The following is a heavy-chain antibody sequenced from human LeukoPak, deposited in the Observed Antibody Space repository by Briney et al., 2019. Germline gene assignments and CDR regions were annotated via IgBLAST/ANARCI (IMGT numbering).Heavy chain of an antibody. J-gene: IGHJ4*02. V-gene: IGHV3-23*01. CDR1: GFTFSIYT. D-gene: IGHD6-19*01. Sequence: GGSLRLSCAASGFTFSIYTMSWVRQAPGKGLEWVSAISAGGGSAGSGTTYYADSVKGRFTISRDNSKNTLYLQMNSLRAEDTAVYYCAKDVSTGWQWLATGGFDYWGQGTLVTVSS. CDR3: AKDVSTGWQWLATGGFDY. CDR2: ISAGGGSAGSGTT.